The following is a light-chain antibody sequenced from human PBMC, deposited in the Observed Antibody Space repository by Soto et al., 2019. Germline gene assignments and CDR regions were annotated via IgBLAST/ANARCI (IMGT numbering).Light chain of an antibody. CDR1: QRVSSN. J-gene: IGKJ1*01. Sequence: EIVMTQSPATLSVSPGERATLSCRASQRVSSNLAWYQQKPGQAPRLLIYGASTRATGIPARFSGSGSGTEFTLTISSLQSEDFAVYYCQQYHDWPWTFGQGTKVDIK. V-gene: IGKV3-15*01. CDR2: GAS. CDR3: QQYHDWPWT.